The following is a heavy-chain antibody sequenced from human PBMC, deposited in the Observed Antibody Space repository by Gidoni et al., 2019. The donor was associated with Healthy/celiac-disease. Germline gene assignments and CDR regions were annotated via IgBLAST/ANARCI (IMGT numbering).Heavy chain of an antibody. CDR1: GFTFSNYA. CDR3: ARFYDFWSGYDF. J-gene: IGHJ4*02. Sequence: QVQLVESGGGVVQPGRSLSLSCATSGFTFSNYAMHWVRQAPGKGLEWVAAISSDGSNKHYADSVKGRFTVSRDNSKNTLYLQMNSLRVEDTALYNCARFYDFWSGYDFWGPGSLVTVSS. D-gene: IGHD3-3*01. CDR2: ISSDGSNK. V-gene: IGHV3-30*04.